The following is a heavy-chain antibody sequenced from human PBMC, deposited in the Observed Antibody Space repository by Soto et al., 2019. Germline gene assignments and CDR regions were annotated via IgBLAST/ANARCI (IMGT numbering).Heavy chain of an antibody. J-gene: IGHJ6*02. Sequence: GVSLRLSCAASGFTFSSYGMHWVRQAPGKGLEWVAVISYDGSNKYYADSVKGRFKISRDNSKNTLYLQMNSLRAEDTAVYYCANERYYYGMDVSGQGTTVTVSS. CDR2: ISYDGSNK. CDR1: GFTFSSYG. CDR3: ANERYYYGMDV. V-gene: IGHV3-30*18.